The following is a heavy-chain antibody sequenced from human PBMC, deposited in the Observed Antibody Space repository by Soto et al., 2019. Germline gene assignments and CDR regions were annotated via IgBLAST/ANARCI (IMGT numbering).Heavy chain of an antibody. CDR1: VGTVISYT. V-gene: IGHV1-69*10. J-gene: IGHJ6*03. Sequence: SVNVSCKGSVGTVISYTISWVRQARGQGLEWRGGIIAILGIANDAEKIQARVTIDAEKATSTAYMELSSLSYDDKAVYYCAAGSGAAAPDYYYYYYMDVWGRGTTVTVS. CDR2: IIAILGIA. D-gene: IGHD2-2*01. CDR3: AAGSGAAAPDYYYYYYMDV.